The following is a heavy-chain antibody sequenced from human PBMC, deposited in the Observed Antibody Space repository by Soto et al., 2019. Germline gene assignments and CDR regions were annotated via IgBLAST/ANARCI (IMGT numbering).Heavy chain of an antibody. D-gene: IGHD1-1*01. J-gene: IGHJ4*02. CDR3: KRLKSPREPNSPNFDY. Sequence: GESLKISCQGSGSILWGHWLVWVRQVPCKGLEWMGLIYSDAARTLYSPSFRGQVTISADKSINTAYLQWSSLKASDSAMYYFKRLKSPREPNSPNFDYWGQGPLVTVS. V-gene: IGHV5-51*01. CDR2: IYSDAART. CDR1: GSILWGHW.